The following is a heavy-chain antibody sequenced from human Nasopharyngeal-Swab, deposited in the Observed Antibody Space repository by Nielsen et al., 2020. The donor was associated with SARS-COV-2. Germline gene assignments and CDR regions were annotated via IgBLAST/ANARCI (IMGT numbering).Heavy chain of an antibody. J-gene: IGHJ4*02. V-gene: IGHV3-23*01. Sequence: GGSLRLSCVASGYSFRTYGMSWVRQAPGKGLEWVAAIIGSGDISGSGGTTYYADSVKGRFTISRDNSKNTLSLQMNSLGAEDTAVYYCAKDLRGPYFFWGQGTLVTVSS. CDR1: GYSFRTYG. CDR3: AKDLRGPYFF. D-gene: IGHD2/OR15-2a*01. CDR2: IIGSGDISGSGGTT.